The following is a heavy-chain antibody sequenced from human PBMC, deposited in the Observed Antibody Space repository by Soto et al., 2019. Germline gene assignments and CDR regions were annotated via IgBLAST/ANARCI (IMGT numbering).Heavy chain of an antibody. V-gene: IGHV1-58*02. Sequence: ASVKVSCKASGFTFSSSAIQWVRQARGQPLEWIGWIVVGSGKTDYTHNLQGRVTITADKSTSTAYMELSSLRSEDTAGYYCARVSFYYDSSGSPKSHWFDPWGQGTLVTVSS. CDR3: ARVSFYYDSSGSPKSHWFDP. CDR1: GFTFSSSA. D-gene: IGHD3-22*01. J-gene: IGHJ5*02. CDR2: IVVGSGKT.